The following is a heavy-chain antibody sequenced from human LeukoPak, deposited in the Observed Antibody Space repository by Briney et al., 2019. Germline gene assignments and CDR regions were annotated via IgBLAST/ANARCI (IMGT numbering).Heavy chain of an antibody. Sequence: GGAPRLSCAASGFTFRSYSMTWGRPAPGEGVEWLLYISSSGSTIYYADSVKGRFTISRDNAKNSLYLQMNSLRAEDTAVYYCARDEYYDSSGYTSWGQGTLVTVSS. CDR2: ISSSGSTI. CDR1: GFTFRSYS. D-gene: IGHD3-22*01. J-gene: IGHJ4*02. V-gene: IGHV3-48*01. CDR3: ARDEYYDSSGYTS.